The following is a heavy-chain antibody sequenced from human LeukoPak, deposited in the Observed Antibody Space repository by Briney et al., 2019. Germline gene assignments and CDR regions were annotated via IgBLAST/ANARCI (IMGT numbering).Heavy chain of an antibody. V-gene: IGHV3-30*12. Sequence: GRSLRLSCAASGFTFSIFGMHWVRQAPGKGLEWVAVIYHDGSTTIYADSVKGRFTISRDNSKNTLYLQMNGLRAEDTAVYYCVSRELVGHGSGSQIFPTEYGMDVWGQGTTVILS. D-gene: IGHD3-10*01. CDR1: GFTFSIFG. J-gene: IGHJ6*02. CDR3: VSRELVGHGSGSQIFPTEYGMDV. CDR2: IYHDGSTT.